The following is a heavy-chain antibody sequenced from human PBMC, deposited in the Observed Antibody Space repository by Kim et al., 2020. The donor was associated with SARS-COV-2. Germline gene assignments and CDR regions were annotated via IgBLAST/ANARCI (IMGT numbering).Heavy chain of an antibody. J-gene: IGHJ6*04. CDR2: IWYDGSNN. V-gene: IGHV3-33*01. CDR3: RVEVNGNDGAGRDA. D-gene: IGHD1-1*01. CDR1: GFTFSSYG. Sequence: GGSLRLSCAASGFTFSSYGMHWVRQAPGKGLEWVAVIWYDGSNNSYADSVKGGFTISRENSRKPLYLQIKSRRAEDTAVNYCRVEVNGNDGAGRDAWGKG.